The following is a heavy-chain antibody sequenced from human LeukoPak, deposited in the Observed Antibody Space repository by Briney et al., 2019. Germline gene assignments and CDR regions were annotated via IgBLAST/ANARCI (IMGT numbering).Heavy chain of an antibody. V-gene: IGHV4-38-2*02. CDR3: ARDGGYCSGVTCYNHYYYMDV. CDR1: AYSISSGYY. D-gene: IGHD2-15*01. J-gene: IGHJ6*03. Sequence: PSETLSLTCTVSAYSISSGYYWGWIRQPPGKGLEWIGSLSHSGSTFYNPSLKSRVTMSVDTSKNLFSLKLTSVTAADTAVYYCARDGGYCSGVTCYNHYYYMDVWGKGTTVTISS. CDR2: LSHSGST.